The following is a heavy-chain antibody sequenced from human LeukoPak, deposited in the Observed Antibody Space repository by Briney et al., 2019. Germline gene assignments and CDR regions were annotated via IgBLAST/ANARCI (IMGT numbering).Heavy chain of an antibody. V-gene: IGHV3-21*04. CDR2: ISTSSIYI. CDR1: GFTFSTYS. Sequence: GGSLRLSCAASGFTFSTYSMNWVRQAPGKGLEWVSSISTSSIYIYYADSLKGRFTISRHNAKNSLYLQMNSLRAEDTAVYYCAKAGHIGWDYFDYWGQGTLVTVSS. J-gene: IGHJ4*02. D-gene: IGHD3-16*01. CDR3: AKAGHIGWDYFDY.